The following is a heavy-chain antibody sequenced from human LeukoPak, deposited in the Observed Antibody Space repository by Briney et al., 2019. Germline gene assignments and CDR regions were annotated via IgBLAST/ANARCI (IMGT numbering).Heavy chain of an antibody. J-gene: IGHJ6*02. CDR1: GFTFSSYA. D-gene: IGHD6-13*01. CDR2: ISADGSNK. CDR3: AKIAAATISYYYYYYGMDV. Sequence: GGSLRLSCAASGFTFSSYAMHWVRQAPGKGLEWVAVISADGSNKYYADSVKGRFTISRDNSKNTLYLQMNSLRAEDTAVYYCAKIAAATISYYYYYYGMDVWGQGTTVTVSS. V-gene: IGHV3-30-3*02.